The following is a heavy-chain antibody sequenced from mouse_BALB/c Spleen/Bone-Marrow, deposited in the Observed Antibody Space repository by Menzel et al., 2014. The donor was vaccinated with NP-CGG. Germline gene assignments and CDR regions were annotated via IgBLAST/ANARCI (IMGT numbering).Heavy chain of an antibody. V-gene: IGHV1S81*02. CDR1: GYTFTSYY. D-gene: IGHD2-1*01. CDR3: SRGGNFDVMDY. CDR2: INPSNGAN. Sequence: QVQLQHSGAELVKPGASVKLSCKASGYTFTSYYMFWVKQRPGQGLEWIGGINPSNGANNFNEKFKSKATLTVDKSSSTACMQLSSLTSEDSAVYYCSRGGNFDVMDYWGQGTSVTVSS. J-gene: IGHJ4*01.